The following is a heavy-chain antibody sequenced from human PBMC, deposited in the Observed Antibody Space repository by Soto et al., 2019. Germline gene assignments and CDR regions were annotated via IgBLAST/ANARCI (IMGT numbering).Heavy chain of an antibody. J-gene: IGHJ5*02. Sequence: QVQLQESGPGLVKPSQTLSLTCTVSGGSISSGGYYWSWIRQHPGKGLEWIGYIYYSGSTYYNPSLKGRITRSVDTSKNQFSLKLSSVTAADTAVYYCARSSPVVTAPWGQGTLVTVSS. CDR3: ARSSPVVTAP. D-gene: IGHD2-21*02. CDR1: GGSISSGGYY. V-gene: IGHV4-31*03. CDR2: IYYSGST.